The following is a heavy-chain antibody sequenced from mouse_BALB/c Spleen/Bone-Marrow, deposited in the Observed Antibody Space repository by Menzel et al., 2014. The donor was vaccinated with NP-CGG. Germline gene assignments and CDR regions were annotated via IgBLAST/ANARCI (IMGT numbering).Heavy chain of an antibody. V-gene: IGHV5-9*02. CDR2: ISSGGSYT. CDR1: GFTFSDYY. CDR3: ARLLRLRFFDY. Sequence: ETGGDFVQPGGFQKISCATSGFTFSDYYMYWVRQTPVKRLEWVANISSGGSYTYYPDSVKGRFTISRDNARNTLYLQMSSLRSEDTALYYCARLLRLRFFDYWGQGTTLTVSS. J-gene: IGHJ2*01. D-gene: IGHD1-2*01.